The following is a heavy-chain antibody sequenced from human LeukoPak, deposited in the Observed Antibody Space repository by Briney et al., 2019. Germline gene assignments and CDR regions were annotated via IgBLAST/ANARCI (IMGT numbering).Heavy chain of an antibody. D-gene: IGHD5-24*01. Sequence: GGSPRLSCAASGFTFSSYAMSWVRQAPGKGLEWVSAISGSDGSTYYADSVKGRFTISRDNSKNTLDLQMNSLRAEDTAIYYCAKDSRDYNFWTGYYFDYWGQGTLVTVSS. J-gene: IGHJ4*02. CDR3: AKDSRDYNFWTGYYFDY. CDR1: GFTFSSYA. CDR2: ISGSDGST. V-gene: IGHV3-23*01.